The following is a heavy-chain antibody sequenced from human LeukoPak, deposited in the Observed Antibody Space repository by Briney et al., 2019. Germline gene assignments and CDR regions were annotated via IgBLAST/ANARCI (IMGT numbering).Heavy chain of an antibody. V-gene: IGHV1-46*01. D-gene: IGHD3-9*01. CDR2: INPSGGST. J-gene: IGHJ4*02. CDR3: SRRRRHTIWSGYFDY. CDR1: GYTFTGYY. Sequence: ASVKVSCQAAGYTFTGYYMHWVRPAPGQWLEWIGIINPSGGSTSYAQKFQGRVTMTRDTSTSTVYMELSSLRSEDTAVYFCSRRRRHTIWSGYFDYWGQGTLVTVSS.